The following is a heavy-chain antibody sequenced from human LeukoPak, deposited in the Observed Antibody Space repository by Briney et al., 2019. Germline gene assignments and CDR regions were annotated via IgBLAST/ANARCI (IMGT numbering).Heavy chain of an antibody. CDR3: ARVSGGYNSAYFDY. J-gene: IGHJ4*02. CDR2: ISSSSSYI. CDR1: GFTFSSYS. V-gene: IGHV3-21*01. D-gene: IGHD5-24*01. Sequence: GGSLRLSCAASGFTFSSYSMNWVRQAPGKGLEWVSSISSSSSYIYYADSVKGRFTISRDNAKNSLYLQMNSLRAEDTAVYYCARVSGGYNSAYFDYWGQGTLVTVSS.